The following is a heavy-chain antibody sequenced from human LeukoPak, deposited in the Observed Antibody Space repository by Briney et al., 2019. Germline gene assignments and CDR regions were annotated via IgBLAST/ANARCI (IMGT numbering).Heavy chain of an antibody. V-gene: IGHV4-34*01. Sequence: PSETLSLTCAVYGGSFSGYYWSWIRQPPGKGLEWIGQINHSGSTNYNPSLKSRVTISVDTSKNQFSLKLSSVTAADTAVYYCASPRYSSSWYEGDYWGQGTLVTVSS. CDR1: GGSFSGYY. D-gene: IGHD6-13*01. J-gene: IGHJ4*02. CDR3: ASPRYSSSWYEGDY. CDR2: INHSGST.